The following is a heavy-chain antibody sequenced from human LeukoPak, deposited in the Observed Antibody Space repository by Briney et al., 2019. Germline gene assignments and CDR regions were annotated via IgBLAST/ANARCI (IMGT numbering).Heavy chain of an antibody. Sequence: GGSLRLSCAASGFTFRSYGMHWVRQAPGKGLEWVAVVADDGNHKVYADSAKGRFTIYRDNSKNTLYLQMDSLRAEDTAVYYCAREAAWGQWYFDYWGQGTLVTVSP. CDR3: AREAAWGQWYFDY. V-gene: IGHV3-30*03. CDR2: VADDGNHK. J-gene: IGHJ4*02. D-gene: IGHD2-15*01. CDR1: GFTFRSYG.